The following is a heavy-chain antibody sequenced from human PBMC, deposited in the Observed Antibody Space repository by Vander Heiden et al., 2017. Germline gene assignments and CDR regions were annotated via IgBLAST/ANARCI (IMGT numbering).Heavy chain of an antibody. Sequence: QVQLQQWGAGLLKPSETLTLTCAVYGGSFSGYYWSWIRQPPGKGLEWIGEINHSGSTNYNPSLKSRVTISVDTSKNQFSLKLSSVTAADTAVYYCPRGTKAVVARSTVTGAFSGVWFDPWGQGTLV. D-gene: IGHD4-17*01. CDR1: GGSFSGYY. J-gene: IGHJ5*02. V-gene: IGHV4-34*01. CDR3: PRGTKAVVARSTVTGAFSGVWFDP. CDR2: INHSGST.